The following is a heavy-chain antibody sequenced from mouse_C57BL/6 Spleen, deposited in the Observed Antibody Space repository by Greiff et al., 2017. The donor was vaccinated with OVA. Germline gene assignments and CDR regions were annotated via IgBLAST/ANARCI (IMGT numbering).Heavy chain of an antibody. V-gene: IGHV1-9*01. CDR2: ILPGSGGT. CDR3: ARGYGNYWYFDV. Sequence: QVQLQQSGAELMKPGASVKLSCKATGYTFTGYWIEWVKQRPGHGLEWIGEILPGSGGTKYNEKFKGKATFTADTSSNTAYMQLSSLTSEDSAIYYCARGYGNYWYFDVWGTGTTVTVSS. J-gene: IGHJ1*03. CDR1: GYTFTGYW. D-gene: IGHD2-1*01.